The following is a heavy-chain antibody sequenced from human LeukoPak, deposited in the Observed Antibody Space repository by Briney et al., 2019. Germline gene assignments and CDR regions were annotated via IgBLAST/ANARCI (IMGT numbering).Heavy chain of an antibody. D-gene: IGHD3-3*01. CDR3: ARHTICGVVIYNWFDP. CDR2: IYHSGST. J-gene: IGHJ5*02. V-gene: IGHV4-38-2*01. CDR1: GYSISSGYY. Sequence: PSETLSLTCAVSGYSISSGYYWAWIRQPPGKGLEWIGSIYHSGSTYYNPSLKSRVTISVDTSKNQFSLKLSSVTAADTAVYYCARHTICGVVIYNWFDPWGQGTLVTVSS.